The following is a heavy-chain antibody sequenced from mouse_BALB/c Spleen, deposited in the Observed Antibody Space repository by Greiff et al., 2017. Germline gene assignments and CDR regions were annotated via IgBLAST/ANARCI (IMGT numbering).Heavy chain of an antibody. CDR2: IYPGYGGT. CDR1: GYTFTSYN. V-gene: IGHV1-12*01. D-gene: IGHD6-2*01. CDR3: ARSGVLVQDYFDY. J-gene: IGHJ2*01. Sequence: QSGAELVRSGASVKMSCKASGYTFTSYNMHWVKQTPGQGLEWIGYIYPGYGGTNYNQKFKGKATLTADTSSSTAYMQISSLTSEDSAVYFCARSGVLVQDYFDYWGQGTTLTVSS.